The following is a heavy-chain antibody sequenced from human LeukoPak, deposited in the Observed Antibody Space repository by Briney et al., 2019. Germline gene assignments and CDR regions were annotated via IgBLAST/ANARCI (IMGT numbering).Heavy chain of an antibody. CDR3: ASYSGSWGHYYYGMDV. J-gene: IGHJ6*02. CDR2: IYSGGST. D-gene: IGHD6-13*01. CDR1: GFVFNNAW. V-gene: IGHV3-53*01. Sequence: GGSLRLSCAASGFVFNNAWITWVRQAPGKGLEWVSVIYSGGSTYYADSVKGRFTISRDNSKNTLYLQMNSLRAEDTAVYYCASYSGSWGHYYYGMDVWGQGTTVTVS.